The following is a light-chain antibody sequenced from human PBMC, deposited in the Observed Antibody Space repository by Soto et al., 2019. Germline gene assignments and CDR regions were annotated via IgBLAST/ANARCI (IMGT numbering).Light chain of an antibody. J-gene: IGKJ1*01. V-gene: IGKV3-15*01. Sequence: EIVMTQSPATLSVSPGERATLSCRASQSVSSNLAWYQQKPGQAPRLLIYGASARATGIPDRFSGSGSRTEFTLTISSLQPEDFALYYWEEDNYWSAWSFGQGTKVDIK. CDR2: GAS. CDR1: QSVSSN. CDR3: EEDNYWSAWS.